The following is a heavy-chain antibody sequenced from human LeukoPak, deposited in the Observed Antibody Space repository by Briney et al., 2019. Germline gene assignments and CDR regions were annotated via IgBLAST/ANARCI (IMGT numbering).Heavy chain of an antibody. D-gene: IGHD1-26*01. J-gene: IGHJ6*02. CDR2: IYPSGST. Sequence: PSETLSLTCSVSGGSISSYYWTWIRQPAGKGLEGIGRIYPSGSTNYNPSLKSRVTMSVDTSKNQFSLKLSSVTAAATAVYYCAKVMSPTWRSGTYTLDVWGQGTTVTVSS. CDR1: GGSISSYY. CDR3: AKVMSPTWRSGTYTLDV. V-gene: IGHV4-4*07.